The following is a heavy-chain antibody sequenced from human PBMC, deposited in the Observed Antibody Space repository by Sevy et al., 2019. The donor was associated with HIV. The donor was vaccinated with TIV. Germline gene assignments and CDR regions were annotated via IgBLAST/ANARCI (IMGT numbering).Heavy chain of an antibody. CDR1: GFTFSSYW. Sequence: GGSLRLSCAASGFTFSSYWMHWVRQAPGKGLVWVSRVNSDGSSTSYADSVKGRFTISRDNAKNTLYLQMNSLRAEDTAGYYCGRGAAAGTFDYWGQGTLVTVSS. CDR3: GRGAAAGTFDY. V-gene: IGHV3-74*01. D-gene: IGHD6-13*01. J-gene: IGHJ4*02. CDR2: VNSDGSST.